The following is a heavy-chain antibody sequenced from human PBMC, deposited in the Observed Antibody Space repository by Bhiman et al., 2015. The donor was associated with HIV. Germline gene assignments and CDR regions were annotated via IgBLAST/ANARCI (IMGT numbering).Heavy chain of an antibody. CDR2: IRSKAYGGTT. CDR3: ARDRAPFLEWLSQFDY. D-gene: IGHD3-3*02. CDR1: GFTFGDYA. Sequence: EVQLVESGGGLVQPGRSLRLSCTASGFTFGDYAMSWFRQAPGKGLEWVGFIRSKAYGGTTEYAASVKGRFTISRDDSKSIAYLQMNSLRPEDTAVYYCARDRAPFLEWLSQFDYWGQGTLVSVSS. V-gene: IGHV3-49*03. J-gene: IGHJ4*02.